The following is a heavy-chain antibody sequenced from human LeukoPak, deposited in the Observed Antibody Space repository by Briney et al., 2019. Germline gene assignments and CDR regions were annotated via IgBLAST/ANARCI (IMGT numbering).Heavy chain of an antibody. CDR1: GFTFSSYA. V-gene: IGHV3-21*01. Sequence: GGSLRLSCAASGFTFSSYAMSWVRQVPGKGLEWVSSISSSSSYIYYADSVKGRFTISRDNAKNSLYLQMNSLRAEDTAVYYCARHSGHDFDYWGQGTLVTVSS. CDR2: ISSSSSYI. D-gene: IGHD2-15*01. CDR3: ARHSGHDFDY. J-gene: IGHJ4*02.